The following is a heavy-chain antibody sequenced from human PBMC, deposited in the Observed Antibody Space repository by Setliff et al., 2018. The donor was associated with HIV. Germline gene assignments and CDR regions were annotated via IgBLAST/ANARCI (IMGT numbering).Heavy chain of an antibody. Sequence: ASVKVSCKASGYTFTSYYMHWVRQAPGQGLEWMRIINPSGGSTSYAQKFQGRVTMTRDTSTSTVYMELSSLRSEDTAVYYCARDPAPSSSASYFQHWGQGTPVTVSS. CDR1: GYTFTSYY. CDR3: ARDPAPSSSASYFQH. D-gene: IGHD6-6*01. CDR2: INPSGGST. V-gene: IGHV1-46*01. J-gene: IGHJ1*01.